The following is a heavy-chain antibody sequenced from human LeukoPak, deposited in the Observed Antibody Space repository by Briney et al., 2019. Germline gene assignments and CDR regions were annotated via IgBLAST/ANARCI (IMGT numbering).Heavy chain of an antibody. D-gene: IGHD3-22*01. CDR1: GFTFSTFA. Sequence: PGGSLRLSCAASGFTFSTFAMIWVRQPPGKGLEWVSSIFPSGGEIHYADSVKGRFTISRDNAKNSLYLQMNSLRTEDTAVYYCARVLHKRTYDSRVYYGYWGQGTLVTVSS. J-gene: IGHJ4*02. V-gene: IGHV3-21*01. CDR2: IFPSGGEI. CDR3: ARVLHKRTYDSRVYYGY.